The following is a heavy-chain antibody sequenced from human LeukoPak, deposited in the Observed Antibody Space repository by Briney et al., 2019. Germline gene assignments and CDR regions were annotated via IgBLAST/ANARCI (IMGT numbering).Heavy chain of an antibody. CDR3: AAPGEYCSSTSCYSRNDAFDI. CDR1: GFTFSSYS. Sequence: GGSLRLSCAASGFTFSSYSMNWVRQAPGKGLEWVSYISTSSNTIYYADSVKGRFTISRDNAKNSLYLQMNSLRAEDTAVYYCAAPGEYCSSTSCYSRNDAFDIWGQGTMVTVSS. CDR2: ISTSSNTI. J-gene: IGHJ3*02. V-gene: IGHV3-48*01. D-gene: IGHD2-2*01.